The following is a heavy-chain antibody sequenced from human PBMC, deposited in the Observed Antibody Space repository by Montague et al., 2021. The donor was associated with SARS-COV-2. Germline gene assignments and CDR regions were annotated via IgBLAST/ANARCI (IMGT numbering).Heavy chain of an antibody. J-gene: IGHJ3*01. CDR3: ARDLYWAFDA. CDR2: TKYTSTRYE. D-gene: IGHD2-8*02. V-gene: IGHV6-1*01. Sequence: CAISGDSVSSNTAAWNWIRQSPSRGLEWLGRTKYTSTRYETYAVSVQSRITITADTSKNQFSLHLNSVTSEDTAVHYCARDLYWAFDAWGLGTTVTVSA. CDR1: GDSVSSNTAA.